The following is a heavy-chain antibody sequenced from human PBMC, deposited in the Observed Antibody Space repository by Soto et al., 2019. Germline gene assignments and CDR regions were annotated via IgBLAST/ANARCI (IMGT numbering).Heavy chain of an antibody. CDR2: INHSGST. J-gene: IGHJ4*02. CDR1: GGSFSGYY. V-gene: IGHV4-34*01. D-gene: IGHD6-19*01. Sequence: SETLSLTCAVYGGSFSGYYWSWIRQPPGKGLEWIGEINHSGSTNYNPSLKSRVTISVDTSKNQFSLKLSSVTAADTAVYYCARFSGWEKNFDYWGQGTLVTVSS. CDR3: ARFSGWEKNFDY.